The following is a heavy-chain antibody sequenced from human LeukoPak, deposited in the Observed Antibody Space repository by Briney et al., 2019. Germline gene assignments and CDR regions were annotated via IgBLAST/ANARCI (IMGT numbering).Heavy chain of an antibody. CDR1: GGSISTSSNY. J-gene: IGHJ4*02. Sequence: SETLSLTCAVSGGSISTSSNYWGWIRQPPGKGLEWIGNIYYSGSTDYNPSLKSRVTISVDTSKNQFSLKLSSVTAADTAVYYCARDGRGLVLRSSPLDYWGQGTLVTVSS. CDR3: ARDGRGLVLRSSPLDY. V-gene: IGHV4-39*07. CDR2: IYYSGST. D-gene: IGHD2-15*01.